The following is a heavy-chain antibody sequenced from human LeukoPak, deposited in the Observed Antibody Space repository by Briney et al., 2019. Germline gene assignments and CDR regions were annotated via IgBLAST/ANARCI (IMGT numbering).Heavy chain of an antibody. J-gene: IGHJ3*02. CDR1: GFTFSSYA. Sequence: GGSLRLSCAASGFTFSSYAVTWVRQVPGKGLDWVSAISGSGGSTYYADSVKGRFTISRDNSKNTLYLQMNSLRAEDTAVYYCANMMYGDYPDAFDIWGQGTMVTVSS. CDR2: ISGSGGST. D-gene: IGHD4-17*01. CDR3: ANMMYGDYPDAFDI. V-gene: IGHV3-23*01.